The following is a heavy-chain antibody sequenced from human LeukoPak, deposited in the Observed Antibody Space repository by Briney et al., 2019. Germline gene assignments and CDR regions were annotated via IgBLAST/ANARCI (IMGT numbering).Heavy chain of an antibody. J-gene: IGHJ4*01. V-gene: IGHV4-34*01. D-gene: IGHD1-14*01. CDR3: AGDHYLALKD. CDR1: GGSISRYY. Sequence: SEAVSLTCTGCGGSISRYYWSWIRQSPGKGVEWMGEISPSGSTNCNASLKSRVTISVDTSNNQFSLKLSSVTAADTAVYYCAGDHYLALKDWGHGILVTVSS. CDR2: ISPSGST.